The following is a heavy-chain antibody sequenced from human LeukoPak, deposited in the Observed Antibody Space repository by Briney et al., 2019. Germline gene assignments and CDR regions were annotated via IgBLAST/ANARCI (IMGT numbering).Heavy chain of an antibody. CDR2: ISWNSGSI. J-gene: IGHJ5*02. D-gene: IGHD3-22*01. CDR1: GFTFDDYA. V-gene: IGHV3-9*01. Sequence: GRSLRLSCAASGFTFDDYAMHWVRQAPGKGLEWVSGISWNSGSIGYADSVKGRFTISRDNSKNTLYLQMNSLRAEDTAVYYCARDSSGYYSSNWFDPWGQGTLVTVSS. CDR3: ARDSSGYYSSNWFDP.